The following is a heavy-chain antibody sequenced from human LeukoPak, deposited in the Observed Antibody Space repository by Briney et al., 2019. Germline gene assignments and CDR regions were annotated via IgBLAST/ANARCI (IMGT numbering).Heavy chain of an antibody. Sequence: PSETLSLTCTVSGGSISSSSYYWGWIRQPPGKGLEWIGSIYYSGSTYYNPSLKSRVTISVDTSKNQFSLKLSSVTAADTAVYYCARSPWEGMIVEDYWGQGTLVTVSS. J-gene: IGHJ4*02. CDR3: ARSPWEGMIVEDY. CDR1: GGSISSSSYY. V-gene: IGHV4-39*01. CDR2: IYYSGST. D-gene: IGHD3-22*01.